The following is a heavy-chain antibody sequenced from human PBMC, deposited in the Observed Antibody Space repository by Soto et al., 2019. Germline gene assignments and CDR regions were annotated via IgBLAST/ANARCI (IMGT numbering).Heavy chain of an antibody. CDR1: GFTFSSYA. V-gene: IGHV3-30*14. Sequence: PGGSLRLSCAASGFTFSSYAMHWVRQAPGKGLEWVAVISYDGSNKYYADSVKGRFTISRDNSKNTLYLQMNSLRAEDTAVYYCARSRFGGDIVVVTAPRLYYYGMDVWGQGTTVTVSS. J-gene: IGHJ6*02. D-gene: IGHD2-21*02. CDR2: ISYDGSNK. CDR3: ARSRFGGDIVVVTAPRLYYYGMDV.